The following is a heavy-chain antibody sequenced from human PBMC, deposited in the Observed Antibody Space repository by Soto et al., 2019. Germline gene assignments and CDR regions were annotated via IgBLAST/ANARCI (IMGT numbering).Heavy chain of an antibody. V-gene: IGHV4-59*08. CDR3: ARQVGAACSWSYCYYYYCIDV. CDR1: GGTIILYY. J-gene: IGHJ6*04. D-gene: IGHD1-26*01. Sequence: SETLSLTCTVSGGTIILYYWSWIRQPPWKGLEWIGYIYYSGSTNYNPSLKSRVTISVDTSKNQFSLKLSSVTAADTAVYYCARQVGAACSWSYCYYYYCIDVWCKGTTGTVSS. CDR2: IYYSGST.